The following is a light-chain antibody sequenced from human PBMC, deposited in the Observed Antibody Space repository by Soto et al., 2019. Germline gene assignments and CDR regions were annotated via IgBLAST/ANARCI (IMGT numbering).Light chain of an antibody. CDR3: SSYTSISTLV. V-gene: IGLV2-14*01. CDR1: DSDIGAYNY. CDR2: EVS. Sequence: QSVLTQPASVSGSPGQSITISCTGTDSDIGAYNYVSWYQQHPGKAPKLMIHEVSDRPSGVSNRFSGSKSGNTASLTISGLQAEDEADYYCSSYTSISTLVFGSGTKVTVL. J-gene: IGLJ1*01.